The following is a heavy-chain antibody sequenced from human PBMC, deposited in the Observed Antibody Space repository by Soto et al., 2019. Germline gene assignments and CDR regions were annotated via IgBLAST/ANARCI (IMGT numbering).Heavy chain of an antibody. CDR2: INPSGGST. CDR1: GYTFTSYY. V-gene: IGHV1-46*01. Sequence: RASVKVSCKASGYTFTSYYMHWVRQAPGQGLEWMGIINPSGGSTSYAQKFQGRVTMTRDTPTSTVYMELSSLRSEDTAVYYCAILCEEWEYSSNWFDPWGQGTLVTVSS. D-gene: IGHD6-13*01. J-gene: IGHJ5*02. CDR3: AILCEEWEYSSNWFDP.